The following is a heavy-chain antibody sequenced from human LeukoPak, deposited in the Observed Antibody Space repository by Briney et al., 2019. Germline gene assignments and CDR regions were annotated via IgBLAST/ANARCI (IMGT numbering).Heavy chain of an antibody. CDR2: ISYDGSQK. V-gene: IGHV3-30*04. J-gene: IGHJ5*02. CDR3: ARDHDSSGYYYGYNWFDP. CDR1: GFTFSNYA. Sequence: PGRSLRLSCAASGFTFSNYAMHWVRQAPGKGLEWVAVISYDGSQKYHADSAKGRFTISRDNAKNSLYLPMNSLRAEDTAVYYCARDHDSSGYYYGYNWFDPWGQGTLVTVSS. D-gene: IGHD3-22*01.